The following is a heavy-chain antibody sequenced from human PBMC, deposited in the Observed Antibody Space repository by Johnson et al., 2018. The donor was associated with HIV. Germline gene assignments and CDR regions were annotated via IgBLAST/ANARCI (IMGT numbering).Heavy chain of an antibody. CDR2: IRYDGSEK. V-gene: IGHV3-30*02. D-gene: IGHD5-24*01. Sequence: QVQLVESGGGVVQPGGSLRLSCAASGFTFSSYGMHWVRQAPGKGLEWVAFIRYDGSEKYYVDSVKGRFTISRDNAKNSVYLQMKSLRAEDTAVYYCARRSGYAFDIWGQGTMVTVSS. J-gene: IGHJ3*02. CDR1: GFTFSSYG. CDR3: ARRSGYAFDI.